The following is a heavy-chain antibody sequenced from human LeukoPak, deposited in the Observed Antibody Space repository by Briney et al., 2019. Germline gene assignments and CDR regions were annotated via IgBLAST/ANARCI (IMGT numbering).Heavy chain of an antibody. V-gene: IGHV3-30*18. Sequence: PGGSLRLSCAASGFTFSSYGMHWVRQAPGKGLEWVAVISYDGSNKYYADSVKGRFTISRDNSKNTLYLQMNSLRAEDTAVYYCAKDDHTSGYPDYWGQGTLVTVSS. CDR2: ISYDGSNK. CDR1: GFTFSSYG. D-gene: IGHD3-3*01. CDR3: AKDDHTSGYPDY. J-gene: IGHJ4*02.